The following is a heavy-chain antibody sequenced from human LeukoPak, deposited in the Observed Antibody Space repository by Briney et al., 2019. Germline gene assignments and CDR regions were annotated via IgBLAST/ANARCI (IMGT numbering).Heavy chain of an antibody. D-gene: IGHD2-15*01. CDR3: AKVPSGRYCSGGSCYFDY. V-gene: IGHV3-23*01. Sequence: GGSLRLSCAASGFTFSTYAMSWVRRAPGKGLEWVSAISGGGGSTYYADSVKGWSTISRDNSKNTLYLQMNSLRAEDTAVYYCAKVPSGRYCSGGSCYFDYWGQGTLVTVSS. CDR2: ISGGGGST. J-gene: IGHJ4*02. CDR1: GFTFSTYA.